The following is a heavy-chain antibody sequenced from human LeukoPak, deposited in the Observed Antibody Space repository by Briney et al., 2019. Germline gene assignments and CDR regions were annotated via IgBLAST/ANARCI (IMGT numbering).Heavy chain of an antibody. D-gene: IGHD6-19*01. Sequence: GGSLRLSCAASGFTFSSYAMHWVRQAPGKGLEYVSAISSNGGSTYYANSVKGRFTISRDNSKNTLYLQMGSLRAEDMAVYYCARDGLGSSVCLSYWGQGTLVTVSS. V-gene: IGHV3-64*01. CDR3: ARDGLGSSVCLSY. J-gene: IGHJ4*02. CDR1: GFTFSSYA. CDR2: ISSNGGST.